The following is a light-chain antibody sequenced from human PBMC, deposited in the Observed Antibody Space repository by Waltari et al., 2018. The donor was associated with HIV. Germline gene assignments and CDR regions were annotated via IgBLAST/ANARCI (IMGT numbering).Light chain of an antibody. Sequence: QSVLTQPPSVSGAPGQRLTISCTGCSSNIGAGSDVHWYQQIAGAAPKLLIYGDNNRPSGVPDRFSGSKSGTSASLAITGLQAEDAADYYCQSYDSSLVFGGGTKLTV. J-gene: IGLJ2*01. CDR2: GDN. CDR1: SSNIGAGSD. CDR3: QSYDSSLV. V-gene: IGLV1-40*01.